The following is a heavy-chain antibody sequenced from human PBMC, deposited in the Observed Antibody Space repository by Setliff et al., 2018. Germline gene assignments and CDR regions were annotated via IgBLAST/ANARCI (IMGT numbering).Heavy chain of an antibody. D-gene: IGHD3-10*01. CDR3: ARQPSSGAYYNPRPYYFDY. Sequence: SETLSLTCTASGGSINSGSYYWSWIRQSAGKGLEWIGYIYTSGSTNYNPSLKSRVTISLDTSKNQFSLKLRSVTAADTAVYFCARQPSSGAYYNPRPYYFDYWGQGTLVTVSS. J-gene: IGHJ4*02. V-gene: IGHV4-61*10. CDR1: GGSINSGSYY. CDR2: IYTSGST.